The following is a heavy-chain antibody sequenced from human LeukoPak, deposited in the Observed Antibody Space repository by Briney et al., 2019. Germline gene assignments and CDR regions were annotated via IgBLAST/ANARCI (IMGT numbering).Heavy chain of an antibody. CDR1: GGSMNTYY. J-gene: IGHJ4*02. CDR3: ASHYYDSSGYYDY. V-gene: IGHV4-59*01. Sequence: KPSETLSLTCTVSGGSMNTYYWSWIRQPPGKGLEWIGNIYYSGSTNYNPSLKSRVTISVDTSKNQFSLKLSSVTAADTAVYYCASHYYDSSGYYDYWGQGTLVTVSS. CDR2: IYYSGST. D-gene: IGHD3-22*01.